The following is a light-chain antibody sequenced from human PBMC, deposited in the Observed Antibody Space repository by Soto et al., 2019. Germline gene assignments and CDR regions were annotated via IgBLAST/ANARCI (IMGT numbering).Light chain of an antibody. Sequence: XXPGERATLSCRASQSVSNSLAWHQQKPGQAPRLLIYGASTRATGIPARFSGSGSGTDFPLTISSLQSEDFAVYYCQQYSKWPWTFGQGTKVEI. J-gene: IGKJ1*01. CDR3: QQYSKWPWT. CDR1: QSVSNS. CDR2: GAS. V-gene: IGKV3-15*01.